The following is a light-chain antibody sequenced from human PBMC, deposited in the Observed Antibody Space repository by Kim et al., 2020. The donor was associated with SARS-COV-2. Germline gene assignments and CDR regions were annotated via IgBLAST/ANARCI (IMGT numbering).Light chain of an antibody. Sequence: EIVLTQSPATLSLSPGERATLSCGASQSVNNNYFAWYQQKPGLAPSLLIYDASTRATGIPDRFSGSGSGTDFTLTITRLETEDFAVYCCQQYGTFPMTFGQGTRLEIK. CDR2: DAS. CDR1: QSVNNNY. CDR3: QQYGTFPMT. J-gene: IGKJ5*01. V-gene: IGKV3D-20*01.